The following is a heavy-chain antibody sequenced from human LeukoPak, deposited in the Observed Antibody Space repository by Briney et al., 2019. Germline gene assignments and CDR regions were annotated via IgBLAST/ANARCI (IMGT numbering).Heavy chain of an antibody. J-gene: IGHJ3*02. D-gene: IGHD3-3*01. V-gene: IGHV3-23*01. CDR2: ISGSGGST. Sequence: GGSLRLSCAASGFTFSSYAMSWVRQAPGKGLEWVSAISGSGGSTYYADSVKGRFTISRDNSKNTLYLQMNSLRAGDTAVYYCAKSLTYYDFWSGYYRDDDALDIWGQGTMVTVSS. CDR3: AKSLTYYDFWSGYYRDDDALDI. CDR1: GFTFSSYA.